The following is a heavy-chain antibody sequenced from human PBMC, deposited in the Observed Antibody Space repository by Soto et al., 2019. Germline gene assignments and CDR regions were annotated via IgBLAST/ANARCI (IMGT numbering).Heavy chain of an antibody. Sequence: PGGSLRLSCAASGFTFSSYWMHWVRQAPGKGLVWVSRINSDGSSTSYADSVKGRFTISRDNAKNTLYLQMNSLRAEDTAVYYCARVIRHFDWLWHPYYYYYGMDVWGQGTTVTVSS. V-gene: IGHV3-74*01. J-gene: IGHJ6*02. CDR2: INSDGSST. D-gene: IGHD3-9*01. CDR1: GFTFSSYW. CDR3: ARVIRHFDWLWHPYYYYYGMDV.